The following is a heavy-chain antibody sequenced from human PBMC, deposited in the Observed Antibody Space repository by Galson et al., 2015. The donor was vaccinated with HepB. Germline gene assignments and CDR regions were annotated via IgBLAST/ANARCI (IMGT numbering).Heavy chain of an antibody. Sequence: SVKVSCKASGGTFSSYTISWVRQAPGQGLEWMGRIIPILGIASYAQKFQGRVTITADKSTSTAYMELSSLRSEDTAVYYCARLGYCSGGSCYSWGQGTLVTVSS. V-gene: IGHV1-69*02. D-gene: IGHD2-15*01. CDR1: GGTFSSYT. J-gene: IGHJ4*02. CDR3: ARLGYCSGGSCYS. CDR2: IIPILGIA.